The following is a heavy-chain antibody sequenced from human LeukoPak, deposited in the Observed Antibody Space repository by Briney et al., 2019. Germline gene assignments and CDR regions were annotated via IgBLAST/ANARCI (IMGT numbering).Heavy chain of an antibody. J-gene: IGHJ4*02. CDR2: ISNDGSKD. D-gene: IGHD6-19*01. CDR1: GFTFSDHW. V-gene: IGHV3-30*09. CDR3: ARDRDMGYSSGWTPLDN. Sequence: GGSLRLSCAVSGFTFSDHWMTWVRQAPGRGLEWVSVISNDGSKDHSAASVKGRFAISRDNSKNTLYLQMSSLRVEDTAIYFCARDRDMGYSSGWTPLDNWGQGTLVTVSP.